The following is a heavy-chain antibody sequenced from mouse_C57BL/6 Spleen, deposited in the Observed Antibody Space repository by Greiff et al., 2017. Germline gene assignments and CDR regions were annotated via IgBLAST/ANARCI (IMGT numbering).Heavy chain of an antibody. D-gene: IGHD1-2*01. J-gene: IGHJ2*01. CDR3: LYGLDY. Sequence: EVQLQQSGPELVKPGASVKISCKASGYTFTDYYMNWVKQSHGKSLEWIGDINPNNGGTSYNQKFKGKATLTVDKSSSTAYMELRSLTSEDSAVXYCLYGLDYWGQGTTLTVSS. CDR2: INPNNGGT. V-gene: IGHV1-26*01. CDR1: GYTFTDYY.